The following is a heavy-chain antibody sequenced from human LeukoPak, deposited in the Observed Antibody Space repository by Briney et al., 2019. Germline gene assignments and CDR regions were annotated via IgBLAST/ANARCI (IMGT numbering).Heavy chain of an antibody. CDR1: GYTFTGYY. V-gene: IGHV1-2*04. CDR2: INPHSGGT. Sequence: ASVKVSCKASGYTFTGYYMHWVRQAPGQRLEWMVWINPHSGGTNYAQKVQCWVTMTRDTSISTAYMELSRLRSDDTAVYCCARGKYGSGSYYFDYWGQGTLVTVSS. J-gene: IGHJ4*02. D-gene: IGHD3-10*01. CDR3: ARGKYGSGSYYFDY.